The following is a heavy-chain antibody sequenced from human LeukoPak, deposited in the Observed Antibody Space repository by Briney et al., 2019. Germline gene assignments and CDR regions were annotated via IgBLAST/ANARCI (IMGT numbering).Heavy chain of an antibody. D-gene: IGHD2-2*01. CDR2: INPNSGGT. CDR1: GYTFTGYY. J-gene: IGHJ4*02. CDR3: AREVVAARPYFDY. V-gene: IGHV1-2*02. Sequence: ASVKVSCKASGYTFTGYYMHWVRQAPGQGLEWMGWINPNSGGTNYAQKFQGRVTMTRDTSTSTVYMELSSLRSEDTAVYYCAREVVAARPYFDYWGQGTLVTVSS.